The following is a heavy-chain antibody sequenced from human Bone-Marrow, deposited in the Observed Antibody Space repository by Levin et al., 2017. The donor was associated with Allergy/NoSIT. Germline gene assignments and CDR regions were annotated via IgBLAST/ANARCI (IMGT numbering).Heavy chain of an antibody. Sequence: GESLKISCAASGFNFHNYGMHWVRQAPGKGLEWVAFVSFDGGKKNYADSVKGRFSISRDNSKNTVFLQMNSLTAEDTAVYYCAKRATPLTFDTWGQGTLVTVSS. CDR2: VSFDGGKK. CDR1: GFNFHNYG. V-gene: IGHV3-30*19. CDR3: AKRATPLTFDT. J-gene: IGHJ4*02. D-gene: IGHD2-15*01.